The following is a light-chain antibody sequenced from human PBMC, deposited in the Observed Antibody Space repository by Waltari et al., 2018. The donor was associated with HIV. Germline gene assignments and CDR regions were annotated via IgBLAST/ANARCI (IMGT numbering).Light chain of an antibody. CDR3: QQRFNWPLT. CDR1: QSVRYY. Sequence: EIVFTQSPATLSLSPGERSSRSCGASQSVRYYLASYEQKPGKTPRLLIYDASNKATGIPARFSGSGCGTDFTLTISSLEPEDFAVHYCQQRFNWPLTVRPGTKVDI. V-gene: IGKV3-11*01. CDR2: DAS. J-gene: IGKJ3*01.